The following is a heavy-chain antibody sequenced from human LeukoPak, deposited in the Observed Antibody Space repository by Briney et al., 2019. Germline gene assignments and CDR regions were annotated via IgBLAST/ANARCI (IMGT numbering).Heavy chain of an antibody. CDR1: GFTFSNAW. J-gene: IGHJ1*01. Sequence: GGSLRLSCAASGFTFSNAWMSWVRQAPGKGLEWVSAISGSGGSTYYADSVKGRFTISRDNSKNTLYLQMNSLRAEDTAVYYCARDSEQQLVLVAEYLQHWGQGTLVTVSS. D-gene: IGHD6-13*01. V-gene: IGHV3-23*01. CDR3: ARDSEQQLVLVAEYLQH. CDR2: ISGSGGST.